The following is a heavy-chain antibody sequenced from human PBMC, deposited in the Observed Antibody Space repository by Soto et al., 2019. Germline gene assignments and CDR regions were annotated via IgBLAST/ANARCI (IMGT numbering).Heavy chain of an antibody. CDR1: GGSISSRSSY. D-gene: IGHD3-3*01. V-gene: IGHV4-39*01. CDR2: INYSGST. J-gene: IGHJ4*02. Sequence: QLQLQESGPGLVKPSETLSLTCTVSGGSISSRSSYWGWIRQPPGKGLEWIGSINYSGSTYYNPSLKSRITISVYTSKNQFSLKLSSVAAADTAVYFCAKTGFWSDYRVADYWGQGTLVTVSS. CDR3: AKTGFWSDYRVADY.